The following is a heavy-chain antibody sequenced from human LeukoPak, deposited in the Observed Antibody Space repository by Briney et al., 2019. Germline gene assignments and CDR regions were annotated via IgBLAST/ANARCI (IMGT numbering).Heavy chain of an antibody. CDR2: ISYDGSNK. V-gene: IGHV3-30-3*01. D-gene: IGHD3-10*01. CDR3: ARDYGESLLWFGELSY. J-gene: IGHJ4*02. Sequence: GGSLRLSCAASGFTFSSYAMHWVRRAPGKGLEWVAVISYDGSNKYYADSVKGRFTISRDNSKNTLYLQMNSLRAEDTAVYYCARDYGESLLWFGELSYWGQGTLVTVSS. CDR1: GFTFSSYA.